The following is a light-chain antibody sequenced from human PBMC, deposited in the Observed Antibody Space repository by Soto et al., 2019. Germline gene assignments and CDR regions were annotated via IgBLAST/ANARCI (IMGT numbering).Light chain of an antibody. CDR3: QQYGSSPLIT. CDR2: GVS. J-gene: IGKJ5*01. Sequence: PGQRATLSCRASQRLSASDIAWYQQKPGQAPKFLIYGVSSRATGIPDRFSGSGSGTDFTLTISRLEPEDFAVYHCQQYGSSPLITFGQGTLLEIK. V-gene: IGKV3-20*01. CDR1: QRLSASD.